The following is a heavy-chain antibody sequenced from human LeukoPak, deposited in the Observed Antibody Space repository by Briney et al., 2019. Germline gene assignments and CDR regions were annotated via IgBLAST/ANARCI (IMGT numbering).Heavy chain of an antibody. Sequence: SETLSLTCTVSGGSISSYYWSWIRQPPGKGLEWIGYIYYSGSTNYNPSLKSRVTISVDTSKNQFSLKLSSVTAADTAVYYCARAGQVPPWFDPWGQGTLVTVSS. CDR1: GGSISSYY. J-gene: IGHJ5*02. CDR2: IYYSGST. CDR3: ARAGQVPPWFDP. V-gene: IGHV4-59*01.